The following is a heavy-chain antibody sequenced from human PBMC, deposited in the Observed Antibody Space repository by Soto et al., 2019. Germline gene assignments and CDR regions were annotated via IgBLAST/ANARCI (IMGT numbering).Heavy chain of an antibody. D-gene: IGHD3-3*01. CDR1: GFTFSSYW. CDR3: ARDPDYDFWSGPYYYGMDV. V-gene: IGHV3-7*01. Sequence: GGSLRLSCAASGFTFSSYWMSWVRQAPGKGLEWVANIKQDGSEKYYVDSVKGRFTISRDNAKNTLYLQMNSLRAEDTAVYYCARDPDYDFWSGPYYYGMDVWGQGTTVTVSS. CDR2: IKQDGSEK. J-gene: IGHJ6*02.